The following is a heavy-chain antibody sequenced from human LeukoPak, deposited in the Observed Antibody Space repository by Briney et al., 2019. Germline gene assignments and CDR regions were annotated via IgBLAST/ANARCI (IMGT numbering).Heavy chain of an antibody. CDR2: INAGNGNT. D-gene: IGHD3-10*01. CDR3: ARQEGSGSYFYHEYYFDY. CDR1: GGTVTSYA. Sequence: GASVTVSCKASGGTVTSYAMHWVRQAPGQRLEWMGWINAGNGNTKYSQKFQGRVTITRDTSASTAYMELSSLRSEDTAVYYCARQEGSGSYFYHEYYFDYWGQGTLVTVSS. V-gene: IGHV1-3*01. J-gene: IGHJ4*02.